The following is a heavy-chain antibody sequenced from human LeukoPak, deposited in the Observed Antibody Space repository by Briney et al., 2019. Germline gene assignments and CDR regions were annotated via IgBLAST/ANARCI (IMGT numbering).Heavy chain of an antibody. CDR3: ARPLYDILTGYYHYNWFDP. D-gene: IGHD3-9*01. Sequence: GASVKVSCKASGYTFTGYYMHWVRQAPGQGLEWMGWINPNSGGTNYAQKFQGRVTMTRDTSISTAYMELSRLRSDDTAVYYCARPLYDILTGYYHYNWFDPWGQGTLVTVSS. CDR2: INPNSGGT. V-gene: IGHV1-2*02. J-gene: IGHJ5*02. CDR1: GYTFTGYY.